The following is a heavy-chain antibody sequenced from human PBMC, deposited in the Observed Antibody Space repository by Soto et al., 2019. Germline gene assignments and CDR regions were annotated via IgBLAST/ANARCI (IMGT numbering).Heavy chain of an antibody. CDR2: KSYDGSNK. V-gene: IGHV3-30*18. CDR3: AKDSSSWAYYFDY. J-gene: IGHJ4*02. D-gene: IGHD6-13*01. Sequence: GGSLRLSCAASGFTFSSYGMHWVRQAPGKGLEWVAVKSYDGSNKYYADSVKGRFTISRDNSKNTLYLQMNSLRAEDTAVYYCAKDSSSWAYYFDYWGQGTLVTVSS. CDR1: GFTFSSYG.